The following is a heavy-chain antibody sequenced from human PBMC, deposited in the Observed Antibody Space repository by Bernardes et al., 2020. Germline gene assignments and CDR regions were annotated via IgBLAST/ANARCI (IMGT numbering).Heavy chain of an antibody. D-gene: IGHD2-15*01. CDR2: MNPNSGNT. CDR3: ARGLRTSAGGSCYY. V-gene: IGHV1-8*01. CDR1: GYTFTSYD. Sequence: ASVKVSCKASGYTFTSYDINWVRQATGQGLEWMGWMNPNSGNTGYAQKFQGRVTMTRNTSISTAYMELSSLRSEDTAVYYCARGLRTSAGGSCYYWGQGTLVTVSS. J-gene: IGHJ4*02.